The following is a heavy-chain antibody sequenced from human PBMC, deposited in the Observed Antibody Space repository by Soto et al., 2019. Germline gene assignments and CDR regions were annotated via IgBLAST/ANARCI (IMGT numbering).Heavy chain of an antibody. Sequence: SETLSLTCAVSGGSISSGGYSWSWIRQPPGKGLEWIGYIYHSGSTYYNPSLKSRVTISVDKSKNQFSLKLSSVTAADTAVYYCARLPSSGTYYKVNYYYGMDVWGQGTTVTVSS. CDR2: IYHSGST. D-gene: IGHD3-10*01. CDR1: GGSISSGGYS. V-gene: IGHV4-30-2*01. CDR3: ARLPSSGTYYKVNYYYGMDV. J-gene: IGHJ6*02.